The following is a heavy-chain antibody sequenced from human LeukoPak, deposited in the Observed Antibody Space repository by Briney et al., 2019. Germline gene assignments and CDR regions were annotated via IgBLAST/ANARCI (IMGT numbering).Heavy chain of an antibody. CDR2: INHSGST. D-gene: IGHD6-19*01. CDR1: GGSISSGSYY. J-gene: IGHJ5*02. V-gene: IGHV4-39*07. Sequence: SQTLSLTCTVSGGSISSGSYYWSWIRQPPGKGLEWIGEINHSGSTNYNPSLKSRVTISVDTSKNQFSLKLSSVTAADTAVYYCAREGGGNLKGVRAVAARGPWGQGTLVTVSS. CDR3: AREGGGNLKGVRAVAARGP.